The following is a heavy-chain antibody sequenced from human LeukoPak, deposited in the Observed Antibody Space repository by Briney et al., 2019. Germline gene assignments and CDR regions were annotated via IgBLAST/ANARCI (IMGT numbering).Heavy chain of an antibody. D-gene: IGHD3-10*01. CDR2: IYYSGST. CDR3: ARVVRGDGYYYYYMDV. Sequence: SETLSLTCTVSGGSISSSSYYWGWIRQPPGKGLEWIGSIYYSGSTYYNPSLKSRVTISVDTSKNQFSLKLSSVTAADTAVYYCARVVRGDGYYYYYMDVWGKGTTVTISS. J-gene: IGHJ6*03. CDR1: GGSISSSSYY. V-gene: IGHV4-39*01.